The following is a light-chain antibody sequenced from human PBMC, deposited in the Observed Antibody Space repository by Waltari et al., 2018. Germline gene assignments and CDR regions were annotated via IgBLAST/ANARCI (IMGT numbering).Light chain of an antibody. CDR2: DVN. CDR1: SSDIGGLNY. J-gene: IGLJ1*01. V-gene: IGLV2-14*01. CDR3: RSYTSRSTSV. Sequence: QSALTQPASVSGSPGQSITISCTGTSSDIGGLNYVSWYQQHPGKSPKLMIYDVNKRPSGSSDRFSGAKSRDTASLTISGLQAEDGAVYYCRSYTSRSTSVFGTGTKVTVL.